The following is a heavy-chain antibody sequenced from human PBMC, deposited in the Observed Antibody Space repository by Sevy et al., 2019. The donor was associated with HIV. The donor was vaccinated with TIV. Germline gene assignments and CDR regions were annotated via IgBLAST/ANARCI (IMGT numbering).Heavy chain of an antibody. J-gene: IGHJ3*02. V-gene: IGHV3-23*01. CDR2: ISGSGGST. D-gene: IGHD6-13*01. CDR1: GFTFSSYA. CDR3: AKAGSSWYYAFDI. Sequence: GGSLRLSCASSGFTFSSYAMSWVRQAPGKGLEWVSAISGSGGSTYYADSVKGRFTISRDNSKNTLYLQMNSLRAEDTAVYYCAKAGSSWYYAFDIWGQGTMVTVSS.